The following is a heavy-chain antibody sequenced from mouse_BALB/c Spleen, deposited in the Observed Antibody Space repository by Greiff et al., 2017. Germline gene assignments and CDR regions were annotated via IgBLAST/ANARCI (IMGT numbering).Heavy chain of an antibody. J-gene: IGHJ2*01. D-gene: IGHD2-14*01. V-gene: IGHV1-87*01. CDR1: GYTFTSYW. CDR2: IYPGDGDT. CDR3: ASSYYRYDGFDY. Sequence: QVQLKESGAELARPGASVKLSCKASGYTFTSYWMQWVKQRPGQGLEWIGAIYPGDGDTRYTQKFKGKATLTADKSSSTAYMQLSSLASEDSAVYYCASSYYRYDGFDYWGQGTTLTVSS.